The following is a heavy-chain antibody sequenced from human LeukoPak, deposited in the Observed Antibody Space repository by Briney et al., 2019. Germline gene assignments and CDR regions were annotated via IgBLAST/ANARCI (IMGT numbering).Heavy chain of an antibody. CDR1: GFTFSSYG. D-gene: IGHD2-15*01. Sequence: GGSLRLSCAASGFTFSSYGMHWVRQAPGKGLEWISYISRDSNIIFYADSVRGRFTISRDNAKNSLYLQMNSLRAEDTAVYYCVRDNPRCCGVVPANIDDFWGQGTLVTVSS. CDR3: VRDNPRCCGVVPANIDDF. CDR2: ISRDSNII. V-gene: IGHV3-48*01. J-gene: IGHJ4*02.